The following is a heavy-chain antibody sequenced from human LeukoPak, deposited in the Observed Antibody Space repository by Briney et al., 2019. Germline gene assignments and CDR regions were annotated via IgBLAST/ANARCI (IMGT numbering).Heavy chain of an antibody. Sequence: GASVKVSCKASGDTFTGYYMHWVRQAPGQGLEWMGWINPNSGGTNYAQKFQGRVTMTRDTSISTAYMELSRLRSDDTAVYYCARDTKGDYGGNDYWGQGTLVTVSS. J-gene: IGHJ4*02. D-gene: IGHD4-23*01. CDR1: GDTFTGYY. V-gene: IGHV1-2*02. CDR2: INPNSGGT. CDR3: ARDTKGDYGGNDY.